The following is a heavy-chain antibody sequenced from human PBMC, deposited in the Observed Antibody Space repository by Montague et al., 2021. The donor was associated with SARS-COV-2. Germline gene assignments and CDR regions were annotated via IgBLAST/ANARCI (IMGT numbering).Heavy chain of an antibody. CDR2: ISISGST. V-gene: IGHV4-61*02. D-gene: IGHD6-19*01. CDR3: ARDIAVAGLFGY. Sequence: TLSLTCTVSGGSISSGSYYWSWIRQPAGKGLEWIGRISISGSTNYNPSLKSRVTISVDTSKNQFSLKLSSVTAADTAVYYCARDIAVAGLFGYWGQATLVTVSS. J-gene: IGHJ4*02. CDR1: GGSISSGSYY.